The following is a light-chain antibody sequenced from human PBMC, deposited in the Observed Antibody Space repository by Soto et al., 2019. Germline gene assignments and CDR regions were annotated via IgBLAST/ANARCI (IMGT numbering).Light chain of an antibody. CDR3: MQALETPLT. V-gene: IGKV2-28*01. Sequence: VVTQSPLFLSVTPGEPASISCRSSQSLLHDNGFNFLNWYLQKPGQAPQLLISLGSSRASGVPDRFSGSASGRDFTLLISRVEAEDVGVFYCMQALETPLTFGGGTKV. J-gene: IGKJ4*01. CDR1: QSLLHDNGFNF. CDR2: LGS.